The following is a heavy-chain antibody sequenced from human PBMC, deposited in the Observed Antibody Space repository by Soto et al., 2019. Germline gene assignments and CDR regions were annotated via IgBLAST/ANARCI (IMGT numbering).Heavy chain of an antibody. CDR1: GFTFSSYS. V-gene: IGHV3-21*01. J-gene: IGHJ4*02. CDR2: ISSSSSYI. D-gene: IGHD6-19*01. CDR3: ASGWLSSCWYYY. Sequence: EVQLVESGGGLVKPGGSLRLSCAASGFTFSSYSMNWVRQAPGKGLEWVSSISSSSSYIYYADSVKGRFTISRDNAKNSLYLQMNSLRAEDTAVYYCASGWLSSCWYYYWGQGTLVTVSS.